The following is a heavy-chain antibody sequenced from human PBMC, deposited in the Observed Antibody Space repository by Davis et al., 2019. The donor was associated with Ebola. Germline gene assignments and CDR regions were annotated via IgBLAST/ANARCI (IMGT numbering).Heavy chain of an antibody. Sequence: PGGSLRLSCAASGFTFSRYAMSWVRQAPGRGLEWVSAISGSGGSTYYADSVKCRFTISRDNSKNTLYLQMNSLIAENTAIYCCAKDKNYDFWSGYPHDAFDIWGQGTMVTVSS. V-gene: IGHV3-23*01. D-gene: IGHD3-3*01. CDR1: GFTFSRYA. CDR3: AKDKNYDFWSGYPHDAFDI. CDR2: ISGSGGST. J-gene: IGHJ3*02.